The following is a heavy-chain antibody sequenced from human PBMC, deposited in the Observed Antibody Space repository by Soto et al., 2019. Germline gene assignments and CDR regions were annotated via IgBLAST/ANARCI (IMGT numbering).Heavy chain of an antibody. D-gene: IGHD6-13*01. J-gene: IGHJ6*02. CDR3: ARGMAAASYYYYGMDV. V-gene: IGHV4-34*01. CDR2: INHSGST. Sequence: QVQLQQWGAGLLKPSETLSLTCAVYGGSFSGYYWSWILQPPGKGLEWIGEINHSGSTNYNPSLKSRVTISVDTSKNQFSLKLSSVTAADTAVYYCARGMAAASYYYYGMDVWGQGTTVTVSS. CDR1: GGSFSGYY.